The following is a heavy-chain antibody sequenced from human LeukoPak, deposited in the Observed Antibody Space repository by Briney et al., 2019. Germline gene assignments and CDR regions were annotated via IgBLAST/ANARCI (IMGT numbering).Heavy chain of an antibody. V-gene: IGHV3-33*01. CDR2: IWYDGSNK. J-gene: IGHJ4*02. D-gene: IGHD3-10*01. CDR3: ERERYGSGLDY. CDR1: GFTFSSYG. Sequence: GGSLRLSCAASGFTFSSYGMHWVRQAPGKGLEWVAVIWYDGSNKYYADSVKGRFTISRDNSKNTLYLQMNSLRAEDTAVYYCERERYGSGLDYWGQGTLGTVSS.